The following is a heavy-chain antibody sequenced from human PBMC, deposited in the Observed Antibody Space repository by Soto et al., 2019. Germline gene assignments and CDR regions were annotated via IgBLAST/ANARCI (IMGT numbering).Heavy chain of an antibody. D-gene: IGHD2-2*01. V-gene: IGHV3-30*18. CDR3: VKDRDGGFLGAVIPAASSWFDP. CDR1: GFTFSDYG. Sequence: QVQLVESGGGVVQPGRSLRLSCAASGFTFSDYGMHWVRQAPGKGLEWVAVISFDGNNKYFAESVKGRFTISRDNSKNTLSLQMNSLRAEDTALYYCVKDRDGGFLGAVIPAASSWFDPWGQGTLVIVSS. CDR2: ISFDGNNK. J-gene: IGHJ5*02.